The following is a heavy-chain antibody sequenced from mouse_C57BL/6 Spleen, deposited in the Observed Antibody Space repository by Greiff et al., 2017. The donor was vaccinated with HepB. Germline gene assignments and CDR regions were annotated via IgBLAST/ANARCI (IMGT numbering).Heavy chain of an antibody. CDR3: AYPPYSYGSSPWFAY. V-gene: IGHV14-3*01. D-gene: IGHD1-1*01. CDR2: IDPANGNT. J-gene: IGHJ3*01. CDR1: GFNIKNTY. Sequence: EVQLQQSVAELVRPGASVKLSCTASGFNIKNTYMHWVKQRPEQGLEWIGRIDPANGNTKYAPKFQGKATITADTSSNKASLQLSSLTSEDTAIYYCAYPPYSYGSSPWFAYWGQGTLVTVSA.